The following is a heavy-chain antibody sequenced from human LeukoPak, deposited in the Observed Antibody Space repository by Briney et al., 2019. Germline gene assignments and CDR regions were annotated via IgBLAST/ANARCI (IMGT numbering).Heavy chain of an antibody. CDR2: IYSGGST. D-gene: IGHD6-13*01. Sequence: GGSLRLSCAASGFTVSSNYMSWVRQAPGKGLGWVSVIYSGGSTYYADSVKGRFTISRDNSKNTLYLQMNSLRAEDTAVYYCAREDSSSWYSSSRYYYYGMDVWGQGTTVTVSS. CDR1: GFTVSSNY. CDR3: AREDSSSWYSSSRYYYYGMDV. J-gene: IGHJ6*02. V-gene: IGHV3-53*01.